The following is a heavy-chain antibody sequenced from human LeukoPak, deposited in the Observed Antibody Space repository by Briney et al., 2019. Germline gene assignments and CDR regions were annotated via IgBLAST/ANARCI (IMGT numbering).Heavy chain of an antibody. CDR3: AKDRGLRYFDWLSPDAFDI. CDR2: ISGSGGST. J-gene: IGHJ3*02. Sequence: GGSLRLSXAASGFTFRSYAMSWVRQAPGKGLEWVSAISGSGGSTYYADSVKGRFTISRDNSKNTLYLQMNSLRAEDTAVYYCAKDRGLRYFDWLSPDAFDIWGQGTMVTVSS. V-gene: IGHV3-23*01. CDR1: GFTFRSYA. D-gene: IGHD3-9*01.